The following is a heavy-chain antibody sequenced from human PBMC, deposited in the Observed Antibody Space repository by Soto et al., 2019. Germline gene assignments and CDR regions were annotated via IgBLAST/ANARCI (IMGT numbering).Heavy chain of an antibody. CDR2: ISYDGSNK. D-gene: IGHD3-3*01. J-gene: IGHJ6*02. Sequence: GGSLRLSCAASGFTFSSYAMHWVRQAPGKGLEWVAVISYDGSNKYYADSVKGRFTISRDNSKNTLYLQMNSLRAEDTAVYYCARDYYDFWSGYWIDYYYYGMDVWGQGTTVTVS. V-gene: IGHV3-30-3*01. CDR1: GFTFSSYA. CDR3: ARDYYDFWSGYWIDYYYYGMDV.